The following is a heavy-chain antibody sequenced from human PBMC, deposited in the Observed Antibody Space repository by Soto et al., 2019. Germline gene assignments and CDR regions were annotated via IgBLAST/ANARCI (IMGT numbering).Heavy chain of an antibody. D-gene: IGHD3-3*01. J-gene: IGHJ4*02. CDR2: IYYSGST. V-gene: IGHV4-28*01. CDR1: GYSISSSNW. Sequence: QVQLQESGPGLVKPSDTLSLTCAVSGYSISSSNWWGWIRQPPGKGLEWIGYIYYSGSTYYNPSLKSRVTMSADTPKNQFSRKLSSVTAVDTAVYYCARIAGYDFWSGYYHFDYWGQGALVTVST. CDR3: ARIAGYDFWSGYYHFDY.